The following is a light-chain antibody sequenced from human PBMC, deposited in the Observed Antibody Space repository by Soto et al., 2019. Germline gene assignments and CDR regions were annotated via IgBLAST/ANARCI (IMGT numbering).Light chain of an antibody. CDR1: QSISSY. CDR3: QQSYSNPIT. J-gene: IGKJ5*01. V-gene: IGKV1-39*01. Sequence: DIQMTHSPSSLSASVGGRGNITCRASQSISSYLNWYQQKPGKAPKLLIYAASSLQSGVPSRVSGSGSGTDFTLTISSLQTEDFATYYCQQSYSNPITVGHGTRLEIK. CDR2: AAS.